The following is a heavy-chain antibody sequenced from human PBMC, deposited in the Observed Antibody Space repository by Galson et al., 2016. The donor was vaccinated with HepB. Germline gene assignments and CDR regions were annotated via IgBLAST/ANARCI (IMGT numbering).Heavy chain of an antibody. CDR3: TRCRTSCSTFDY. CDR2: IKSKTDGGTT. J-gene: IGHJ4*02. D-gene: IGHD2-2*01. Sequence: SLRLSCAASGFPFSNYVMTWVRQAPGKGLEWVGRIKSKTDGGTTDYAAPVKGRFTISRDDSKNTLYLQMNSLKAEDTAVYYCTRCRTSCSTFDYWGQGTLVTVSS. V-gene: IGHV3-15*01. CDR1: GFPFSNYV.